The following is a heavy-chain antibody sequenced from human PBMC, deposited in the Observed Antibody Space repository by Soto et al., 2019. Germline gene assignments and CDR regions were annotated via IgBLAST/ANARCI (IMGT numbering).Heavy chain of an antibody. J-gene: IGHJ4*02. CDR3: GKNYDSSGYSWFDY. V-gene: IGHV3-21*01. D-gene: IGHD3-22*01. Sequence: GGSLGLSCAASGFTFSSYSMNWVRQAPGKGLEWVSSISSSSYIYYADSVKGRFTISRDNAKNLLFLQMNSLRAEDTAVYFCGKNYDSSGYSWFDYWGQGTLVTVSS. CDR2: ISSSSYI. CDR1: GFTFSSYS.